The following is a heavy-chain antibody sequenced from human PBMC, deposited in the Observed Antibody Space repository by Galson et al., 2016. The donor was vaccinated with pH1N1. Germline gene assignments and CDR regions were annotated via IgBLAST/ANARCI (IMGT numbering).Heavy chain of an antibody. J-gene: IGHJ1*01. V-gene: IGHV3-30*18. Sequence: SLRLSCAASGFTFSNYGMHWVRQAPGKGLEWVAVISYDGGKKFYADSVKGRFTISRDNSKNTLYLQMNSLRAEDTAAYYCAKDRAPRHYASETAMERWGQGTLVTISS. CDR1: GFTFSNYG. CDR2: ISYDGGKK. CDR3: AKDRAPRHYASETAMER. D-gene: IGHD5-18*01.